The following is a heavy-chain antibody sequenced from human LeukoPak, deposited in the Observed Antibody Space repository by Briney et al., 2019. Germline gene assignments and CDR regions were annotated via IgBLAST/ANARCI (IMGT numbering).Heavy chain of an antibody. V-gene: IGHV4-34*01. CDR3: ARGAVVTIFGVVKGWFDP. CDR2: INHSGST. D-gene: IGHD3-3*01. CDR1: GGSFSGYY. Sequence: PSETLSLTCAVYGGSFSGYYWSWIRQPPGKGLEWIGEINHSGSTNYNPSLKSRVTISVDTSKNQFSLKLSSVTAADTAVYYCARGAVVTIFGVVKGWFDPWGQGTLVTVSS. J-gene: IGHJ5*02.